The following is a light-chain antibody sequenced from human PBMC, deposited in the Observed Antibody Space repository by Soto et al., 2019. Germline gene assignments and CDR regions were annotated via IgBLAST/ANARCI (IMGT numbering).Light chain of an antibody. V-gene: IGKV1-39*01. CDR3: QQSFRSPIT. J-gene: IGKJ5*01. Sequence: DVQVSQYPSSLSAPLGDTVPIACRASQSIALSVNWYQQKPGKAPKLLIYVAFTLESGVPSRFSGSGSGTEFTLTIRSLQPEDFASYYCQQSFRSPITFGQGTRLEVK. CDR1: QSIALS. CDR2: VAF.